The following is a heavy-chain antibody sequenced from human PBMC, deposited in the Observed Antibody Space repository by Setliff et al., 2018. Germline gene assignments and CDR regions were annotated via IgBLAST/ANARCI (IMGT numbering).Heavy chain of an antibody. V-gene: IGHV4-61*10. CDR1: GGSISSGSYY. CDR2: IHYTGST. D-gene: IGHD6-19*01. J-gene: IGHJ6*03. CDR3: AREQWLDPPGYYYMDV. Sequence: ASETLSLTCTVSGGSISSGSYYWSWIRQPAGKGLEWIGYIHYTGSTNYNPSLKSRVTMSIDTSKNQFSLKLNSVTAADMAVYYCAREQWLDPPGYYYMDVWAKGTTVTVSS.